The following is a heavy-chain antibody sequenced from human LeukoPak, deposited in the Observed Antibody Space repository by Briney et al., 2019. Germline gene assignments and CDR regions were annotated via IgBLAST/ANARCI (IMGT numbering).Heavy chain of an antibody. V-gene: IGHV4-34*01. D-gene: IGHD2-2*01. Sequence: SETLSLTCAVYGGSFSGYYWSWIRQPPGKGLEWIGEINHSGGTNYNPSLKSRVTISVDTSKNQFSLKLSSVTAADTAVYYCARRRKVPAAIPYWGQGTLVTVSS. CDR2: INHSGGT. J-gene: IGHJ4*02. CDR3: ARRRKVPAAIPY. CDR1: GGSFSGYY.